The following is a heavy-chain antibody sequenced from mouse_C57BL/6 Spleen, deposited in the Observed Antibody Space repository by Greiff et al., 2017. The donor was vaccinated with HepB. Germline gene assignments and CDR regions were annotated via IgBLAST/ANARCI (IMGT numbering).Heavy chain of an antibody. CDR2: IYPGDGDT. CDR3: ARVPITTVVAHFDY. Sequence: VKLVESGPELVKPGASVKISCKASGYAFSSSWMNWVKQRPGKGLEWIGRIYPGDGDTNYNGKFKGKATLTADKSSSTAYMQLSSLTSEDSAVYFCARVPITTVVAHFDYWGQGTTLTVSS. J-gene: IGHJ2*01. CDR1: GYAFSSSW. D-gene: IGHD1-1*01. V-gene: IGHV1-82*01.